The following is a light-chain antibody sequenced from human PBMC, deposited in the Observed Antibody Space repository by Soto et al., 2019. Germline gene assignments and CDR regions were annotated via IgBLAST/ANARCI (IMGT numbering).Light chain of an antibody. CDR2: GAS. V-gene: IGKV3-15*01. J-gene: IGKJ2*01. CDR3: QQYNNWPPRT. Sequence: EIVMTQSPASLSVSPGETATLSCRASQSISNSLAWYQQKPAQAPILLIYGASTRATGIPARFSGSGSGTEFTLTISSLQSEDSALYYCQQYNNWPPRTFGQGTKLEIK. CDR1: QSISNS.